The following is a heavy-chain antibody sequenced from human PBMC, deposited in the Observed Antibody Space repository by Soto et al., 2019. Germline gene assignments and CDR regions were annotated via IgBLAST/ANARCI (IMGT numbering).Heavy chain of an antibody. CDR3: ARVVPGAEAWFGP. J-gene: IGHJ5*02. Sequence: ASVKVSCKTSGYTFSNYGITWVRQAPGQPLEWLGWISLYSDGTNYAQKFQGRVSMTTDTSTTTAYTELRSLRSDDTAVYYCARVVPGAEAWFGPWGQGTLVTVSS. CDR2: ISLYSDGT. D-gene: IGHD2-2*01. CDR1: GYTFSNYG. V-gene: IGHV1-18*01.